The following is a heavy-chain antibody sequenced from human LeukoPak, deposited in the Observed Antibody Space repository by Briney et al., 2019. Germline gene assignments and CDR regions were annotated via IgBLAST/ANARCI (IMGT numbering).Heavy chain of an antibody. CDR3: ARESYSSSYLFDF. V-gene: IGHV4-4*07. D-gene: IGHD6-6*01. J-gene: IGHJ4*02. CDR1: GDSSSSYY. Sequence: SETLSLTCTVSGDSSSSYYWSWIRQPAGKGLEWIGRIYTSGSTNYNPSLKSRVTMSVDTSKNQISLKVNSVTAADTAVYYCARESYSSSYLFDFWGQGTLVTVSS. CDR2: IYTSGST.